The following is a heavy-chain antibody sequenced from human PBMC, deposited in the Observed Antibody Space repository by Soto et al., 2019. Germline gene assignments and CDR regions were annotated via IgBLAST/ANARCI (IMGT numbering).Heavy chain of an antibody. CDR3: VRAGLTKRYCTNGVCSDFDY. D-gene: IGHD2-8*01. CDR2: IIPIFGTA. V-gene: IGHV1-69*12. CDR1: GGTFSSYA. Sequence: QVQLVQSGAEVKKPGSSVKVSCKASGGTFSSYAISWVRQAPGQGLEWMGGIIPIFGTANYAQKFQGRVTITADESTSTAYMELSSLRSEDTAVYYCVRAGLTKRYCTNGVCSDFDYWGQGTLVTVSS. J-gene: IGHJ4*02.